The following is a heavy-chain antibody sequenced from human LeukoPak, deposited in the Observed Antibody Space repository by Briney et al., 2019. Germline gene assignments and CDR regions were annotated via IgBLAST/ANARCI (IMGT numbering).Heavy chain of an antibody. Sequence: SESLSLTCTVSGGSISSYYWSWIRQPAGKGLEWSGRIYTSGSTNYNPSLKSRVTMSVDTSKNQFSLKLSSVTAADTAVYYCAREVQEFGSYRGYFDYWGQGTLVTVSS. D-gene: IGHD1-26*01. CDR3: AREVQEFGSYRGYFDY. CDR2: IYTSGST. CDR1: GGSISSYY. J-gene: IGHJ4*02. V-gene: IGHV4-4*07.